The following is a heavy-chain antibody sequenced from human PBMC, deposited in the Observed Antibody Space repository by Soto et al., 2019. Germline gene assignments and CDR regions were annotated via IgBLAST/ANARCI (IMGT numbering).Heavy chain of an antibody. CDR1: GFTFSSYA. J-gene: IGHJ6*02. Sequence: GGSLRLSCAASGFTFSSYAMSWVRQAPGKGLEWVSAVSGSGGSTYYADSVKGRFTISRDNSKNTLYLQMNSLRAEDAAVYYCARGLTGATYYYYYGMDVWGQGTTVTVSS. V-gene: IGHV3-23*01. D-gene: IGHD1-26*01. CDR2: VSGSGGST. CDR3: ARGLTGATYYYYYGMDV.